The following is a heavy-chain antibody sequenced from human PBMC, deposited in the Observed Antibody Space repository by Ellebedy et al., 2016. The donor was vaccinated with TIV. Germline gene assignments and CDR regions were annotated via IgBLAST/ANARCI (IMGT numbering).Heavy chain of an antibody. CDR2: IKSNIDDGAT. V-gene: IGHV3-15*07. CDR1: GFTFSNAW. Sequence: GESLKISXAVSGFTFSNAWMNWVRQAPGKGLEWVGRIKSNIDDGATDYAAPVKGRFTISRDDSTSTLYLEMNSLKTEDTGVYYCTRLRSSYFFDYWGRGTLVTVSS. CDR3: TRLRSSYFFDY. J-gene: IGHJ4*02. D-gene: IGHD3-10*01.